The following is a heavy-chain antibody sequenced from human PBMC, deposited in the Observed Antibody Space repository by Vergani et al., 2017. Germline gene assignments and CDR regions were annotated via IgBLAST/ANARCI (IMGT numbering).Heavy chain of an antibody. J-gene: IGHJ6*02. D-gene: IGHD4-17*01. CDR2: VDSEDGEK. Sequence: EVQLVQSGAEVKKPGATMKISCKVSGYTFTDHYMHWAKQAPGKGLEWMGLVDSEDGEKIYAEKFKGRVTIAADTSTDTAHLELGSLRSKDTAVYYCATPQTVTTGGMEVWGQGTTVIVSS. CDR3: ATPQTVTTGGMEV. CDR1: GYTFTDHY. V-gene: IGHV1-69-2*01.